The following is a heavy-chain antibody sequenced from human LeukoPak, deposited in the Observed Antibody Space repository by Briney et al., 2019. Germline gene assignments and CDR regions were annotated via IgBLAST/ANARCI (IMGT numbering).Heavy chain of an antibody. Sequence: SVKVSCKASGGTFSSYAISRVRQAPGQGPEWMGRIIPIFGTANYAQKFQGRVTITTDESTSTAYMELSSLRSEDTAVYYCAREGGSVYRGYYYYMDVWGKGTTVTVSS. V-gene: IGHV1-69*05. CDR3: AREGGSVYRGYYYYMDV. CDR2: IIPIFGTA. J-gene: IGHJ6*03. CDR1: GGTFSSYA. D-gene: IGHD3-10*01.